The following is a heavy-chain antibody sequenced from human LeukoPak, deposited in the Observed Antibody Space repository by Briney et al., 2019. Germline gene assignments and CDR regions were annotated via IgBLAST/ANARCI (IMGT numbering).Heavy chain of an antibody. CDR3: TTPPIYYSGYQ. Sequence: GRSLRLSCAASGFSFRSYTMHWVRQAPGKGPDWVASLSHDGSNKYYADSVKGRFTISRDNSKNTLYLNMDSLRTDDTATYYCTTPPIYYSGYQWGQGTLVTVSS. CDR2: LSHDGSNK. V-gene: IGHV3-30*04. CDR1: GFSFRSYT. D-gene: IGHD5-12*01. J-gene: IGHJ4*02.